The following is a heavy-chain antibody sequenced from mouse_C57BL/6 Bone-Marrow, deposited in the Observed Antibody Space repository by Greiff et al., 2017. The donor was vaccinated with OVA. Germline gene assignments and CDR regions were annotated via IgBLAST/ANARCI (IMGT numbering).Heavy chain of an antibody. CDR3: ALLMAGYFDV. CDR1: GYTFTSYW. CDR2: IHPNSGST. J-gene: IGHJ1*03. V-gene: IGHV1-64*01. Sequence: QVQLQQPGAELVKPGASVKLSCKASGYTFTSYWMHWVKQRPGQGLEWIGMIHPNSGSTNYNEKFKSKATLTVDKSSSTAYMQLSSLTSEDSAVYYCALLMAGYFDVWGTGTTVTVSS. D-gene: IGHD1-1*01.